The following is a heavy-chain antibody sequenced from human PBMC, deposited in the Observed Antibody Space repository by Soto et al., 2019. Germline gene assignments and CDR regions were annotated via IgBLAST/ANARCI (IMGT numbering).Heavy chain of an antibody. CDR1: GYTFTSYG. D-gene: IGHD3-3*01. Sequence: ASVKVSCKASGYTFTSYGISWVRQAPGQGLEWMGWISAYNCNTNYAQKLQGRVTMTTDTSTSTAYMELRSLRSDGTAVYYCARDTPNRITYYDFWSGPDNGAFDIWGQGTMVTVSS. J-gene: IGHJ3*02. V-gene: IGHV1-18*01. CDR2: ISAYNCNT. CDR3: ARDTPNRITYYDFWSGPDNGAFDI.